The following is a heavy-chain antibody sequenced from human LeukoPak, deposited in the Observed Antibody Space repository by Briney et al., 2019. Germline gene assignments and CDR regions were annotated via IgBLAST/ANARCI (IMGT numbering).Heavy chain of an antibody. V-gene: IGHV1-18*01. CDR3: ARDGIVAVTAWVAFDI. CDR1: GYTFTSYG. J-gene: IGHJ3*02. D-gene: IGHD2-21*02. Sequence: GASVKVSCKASGYTFTSYGISWVRQAPGQGLEWMGWISPYNGNTNYAQKLQGRVTMTTDTSTSTAYMELRSLRSDDTAVYYCARDGIVAVTAWVAFDIWGQGTMVTVSS. CDR2: ISPYNGNT.